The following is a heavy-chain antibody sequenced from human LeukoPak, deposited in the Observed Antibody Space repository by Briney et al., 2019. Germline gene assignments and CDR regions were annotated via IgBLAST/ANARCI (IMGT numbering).Heavy chain of an antibody. V-gene: IGHV3-21*01. CDR1: GFTFSSYS. Sequence: PGGSLRLSCAASGFTFSSYSMNWVRQAPGKGLEWVSSISSSSSYIYYADSVKGRFTISRDNAKNSLYLQMNSLRAEDTAVYYCARQIFTWRVFDYWGQGTLVTVSS. CDR2: ISSSSSYI. CDR3: ARQIFTWRVFDY. J-gene: IGHJ4*02. D-gene: IGHD6-19*01.